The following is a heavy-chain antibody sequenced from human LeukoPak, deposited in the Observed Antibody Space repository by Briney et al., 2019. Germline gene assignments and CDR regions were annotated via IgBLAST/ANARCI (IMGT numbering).Heavy chain of an antibody. CDR2: ISAYNGNT. V-gene: IGHV1-18*04. D-gene: IGHD2-15*01. J-gene: IGHJ6*04. CDR1: GYTFTSYG. Sequence: ASVKVSCTASGYTFTSYGISWVRQAPGQRLEWMGWISAYNGNTNYAQKLQGRVTMTTDTSTSTAYMELRSLRSDDTAVYYCARDGEYCSGGSCYDYYYYYGMDVWGKGTTVTVSS. CDR3: ARDGEYCSGGSCYDYYYYYGMDV.